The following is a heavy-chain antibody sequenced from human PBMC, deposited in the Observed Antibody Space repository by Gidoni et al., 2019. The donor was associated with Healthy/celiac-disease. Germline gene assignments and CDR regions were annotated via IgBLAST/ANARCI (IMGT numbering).Heavy chain of an antibody. CDR1: GGSISSYY. V-gene: IGHV4-59*01. J-gene: IGHJ4*02. Sequence: QVQLQESGPGLVKPSETLSLTCTVSGGSISSYYWSWIRQPPGKGLEWIGYIYYSGSTNYNPSLKSRVTISVDTSKNQFSLKLSSVTAADTAVYYCARASPLDYYDSSGYGGYYFDYWGQGTLVTVSS. D-gene: IGHD3-22*01. CDR2: IYYSGST. CDR3: ARASPLDYYDSSGYGGYYFDY.